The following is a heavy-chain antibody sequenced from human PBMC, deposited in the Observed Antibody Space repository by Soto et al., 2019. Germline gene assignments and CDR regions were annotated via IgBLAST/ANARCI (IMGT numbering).Heavy chain of an antibody. CDR1: GFTFSSYW. D-gene: IGHD4-17*01. CDR3: ARAGDYGDYVWYFDL. CDR2: INSDGSST. J-gene: IGHJ2*01. V-gene: IGHV3-74*01. Sequence: EVQLVESGGGLVQPGGSLRLSCAASGFTFSSYWMHWVRQAPGKGLVWVSRINSDGSSTSYADSVKGRFTISRDNAKNTLYLQMNSLRAEDTAVHYCARAGDYGDYVWYFDLWGRGTLVTVSS.